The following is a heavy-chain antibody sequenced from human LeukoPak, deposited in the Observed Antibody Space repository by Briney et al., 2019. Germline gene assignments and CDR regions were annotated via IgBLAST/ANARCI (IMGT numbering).Heavy chain of an antibody. D-gene: IGHD3/OR15-3a*01. CDR3: ARQGTEEGDFDS. J-gene: IGHJ4*02. Sequence: SGTLSLTCTVSGGSISSSNYYWAWIRQPPGKGLEWIGSIYYSGSTYYNPSLQSRVSLSVDTSKNQLSLRLISVTAADTAVYYCARQGTEEGDFDSWGQGALVTVSS. CDR2: IYYSGST. V-gene: IGHV4-39*01. CDR1: GGSISSSNYY.